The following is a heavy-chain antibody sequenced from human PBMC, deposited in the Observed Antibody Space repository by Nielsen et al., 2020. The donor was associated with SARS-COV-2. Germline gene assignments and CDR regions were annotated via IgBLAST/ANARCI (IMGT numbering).Heavy chain of an antibody. CDR2: INPNSGGT. Sequence: ASVKVSCKASGYTFTGYYMHWVRQAPGQGLEWMGRINPNSGGTNYAQKFQGRVTMTRDTSISTAYMELSRLRSDDTAVYYCARAEDYGANWTPPTGDSFDVWGQGTLVTVSS. CDR1: GYTFTGYY. D-gene: IGHD4-23*01. V-gene: IGHV1-2*06. J-gene: IGHJ3*01. CDR3: ARAEDYGANWTPPTGDSFDV.